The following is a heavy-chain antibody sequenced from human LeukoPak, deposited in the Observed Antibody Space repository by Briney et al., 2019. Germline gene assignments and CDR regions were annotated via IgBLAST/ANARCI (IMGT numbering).Heavy chain of an antibody. D-gene: IGHD6-19*01. J-gene: IGHJ4*02. CDR3: ARDKVEFGAVADIDY. CDR2: INPSGGSA. CDR1: GYTFTSYY. V-gene: IGHV1-46*01. Sequence: GASVKVSCKASGYTFTSYYMHWVRQAPGQGLEWMGIINPSGGSASYAQKFQGRVTMIRDTSTSTVYMERSSLRSEDTAVYYCARDKVEFGAVADIDYWGQGTLVTVSS.